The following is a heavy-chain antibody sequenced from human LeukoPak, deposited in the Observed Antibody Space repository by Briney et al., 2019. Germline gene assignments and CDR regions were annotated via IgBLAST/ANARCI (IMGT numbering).Heavy chain of an antibody. Sequence: GGSLRLSCAASGFTFSSYAMSWVRQAPGKGLEWVSAISGSGGSTYYADSVKGRFTISRDNSKNTLYLQMNSLRAEDTAVYYCARGYSSSWYMAYWFDPWGQGTLVTVSS. V-gene: IGHV3-23*01. CDR2: ISGSGGST. CDR1: GFTFSSYA. J-gene: IGHJ5*02. CDR3: ARGYSSSWYMAYWFDP. D-gene: IGHD6-13*01.